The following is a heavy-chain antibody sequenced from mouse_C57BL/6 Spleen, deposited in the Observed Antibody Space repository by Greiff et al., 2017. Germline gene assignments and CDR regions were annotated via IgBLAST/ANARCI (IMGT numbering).Heavy chain of an antibody. D-gene: IGHD4-1*01. CDR1: GFTFSSYG. Sequence: EVQVVESGGDLVKPGGSLKLSCAASGFTFSSYGMSWVRQTPDKRLEWVATISSGGSYTYYPDSVKGRFTISRDNAKNTLYLQMSSLKSEDTAMYYCARPSGKGYYAMDDWGQGTSVTVSS. CDR2: ISSGGSYT. J-gene: IGHJ4*01. CDR3: ARPSGKGYYAMDD. V-gene: IGHV5-6*01.